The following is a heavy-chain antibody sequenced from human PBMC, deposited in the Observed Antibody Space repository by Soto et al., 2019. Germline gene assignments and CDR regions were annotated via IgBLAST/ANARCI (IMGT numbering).Heavy chain of an antibody. J-gene: IGHJ6*02. CDR1: GGTFSSYA. V-gene: IGHV1-69*18. CDR3: ARVVMTTVPASYYYGMDV. D-gene: IGHD4-4*01. CDR2: IIPFIGTA. Sequence: QVQLVQSGAEVKKPGSSVTVSCKASGGTFSSYAISWVRQAPGQGLEWMGRIIPFIGTANYAQKFQGRVTITAAESTNSAYMELTSLRSEDTAVYFFARVVMTTVPASYYYGMDVWGQGTTVTVSS.